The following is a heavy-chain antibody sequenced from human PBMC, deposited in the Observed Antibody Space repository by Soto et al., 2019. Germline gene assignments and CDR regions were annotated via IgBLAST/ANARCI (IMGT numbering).Heavy chain of an antibody. V-gene: IGHV1-18*01. CDR3: ARARVACIWCDN. CDR2: INAYSGNT. CDR1: GYTFTTYG. D-gene: IGHD6-19*01. J-gene: IGHJ5*02. Sequence: QVQLVQSGAEVKKPGASVKVSCKASGYTFTTYGISWVRQAPGQGLGWMGWINAYSGNTNYAQKLQGRVTMTTDSSTSTGNMELRGVRSDDTAVYSCARARVACIWCDNWGQGALVTVSS.